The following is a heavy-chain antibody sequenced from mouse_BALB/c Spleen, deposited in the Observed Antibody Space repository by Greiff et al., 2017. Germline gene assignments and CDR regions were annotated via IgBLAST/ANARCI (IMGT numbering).Heavy chain of an antibody. CDR3: ARHITTVVADYYAMDY. CDR1: GYTFTEYI. V-gene: IGHV1-62-2*01. CDR2: FYPGSGSI. J-gene: IGHJ4*01. D-gene: IGHD1-1*01. Sequence: QVQLKQSGAELVKPGASVKLSCKASGYTFTEYIIHWVKQRSGQGLEWIGWFYPGSGSIKYNEKFKDKATLTADKSSSTVYMELSRLTSEDSAVYFCARHITTVVADYYAMDYWGQGTSVTVSS.